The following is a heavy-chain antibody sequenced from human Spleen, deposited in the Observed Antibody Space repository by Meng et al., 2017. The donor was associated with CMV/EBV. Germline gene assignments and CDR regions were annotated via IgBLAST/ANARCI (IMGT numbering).Heavy chain of an antibody. D-gene: IGHD6-19*01. CDR2: ISSSSSYI. J-gene: IGHJ1*01. V-gene: IGHV3-21*01. CDR1: GFTFSSYS. Sequence: GGSLRLSCAASGFTFSSYSMNWVRQAPGKGLEWVSSISSSSSYIYYADSVKGRFTISRDNAKNSLYLQMNSLRAEDTAVYYCARAAQGSGWYIATISYFQHWGQGTLVTVSS. CDR3: ARAAQGSGWYIATISYFQH.